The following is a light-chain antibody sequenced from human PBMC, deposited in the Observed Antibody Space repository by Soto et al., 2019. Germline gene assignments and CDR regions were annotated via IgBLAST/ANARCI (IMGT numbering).Light chain of an antibody. Sequence: DIQMTQSPSAMSASVGDRVTITCRASQGISNYIAWFQQKPGKVPKSLIYGASSLQGGVPSRFSGSGSGTEFTLTISSLQPEDFATYYCLQHNSYPLTFGGGTKVEIK. J-gene: IGKJ4*01. CDR1: QGISNY. CDR2: GAS. CDR3: LQHNSYPLT. V-gene: IGKV1-17*03.